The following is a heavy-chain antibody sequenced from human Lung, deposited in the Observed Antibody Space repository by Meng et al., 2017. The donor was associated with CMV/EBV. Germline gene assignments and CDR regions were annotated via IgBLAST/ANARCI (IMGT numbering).Heavy chain of an antibody. CDR1: GDSISGGESF. J-gene: IGHJ4*02. V-gene: IGHV4-30-4*01. Sequence: QLHAQGSCPGPLMPSHSLSLTCTVSGDSISGGESFWSWIRQPPGQGLPWIGYMDYRGSTFYKPSLKSGVTISVDTSKNQFSLKLSSVTAADTAVYFCARGELLWDYWGQGTLVTVSS. CDR2: MDYRGST. D-gene: IGHD2-2*01. CDR3: ARGELLWDY.